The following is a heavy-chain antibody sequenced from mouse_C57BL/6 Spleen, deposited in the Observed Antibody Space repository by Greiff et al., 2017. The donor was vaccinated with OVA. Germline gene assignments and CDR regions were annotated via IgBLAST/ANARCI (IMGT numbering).Heavy chain of an antibody. Sequence: EVKVVESGGGLVKPGGSLKLSCAASGFTFSDYGMHWVRQAPEMGLEWVAYISSGSSTIYYADTVKGRFTISRDNDKNTLFLQMTSLRSEDTAMYYCARQDSFYYAMDYWGQGTSVTVSS. V-gene: IGHV5-17*01. D-gene: IGHD1-2*01. J-gene: IGHJ4*01. CDR3: ARQDSFYYAMDY. CDR1: GFTFSDYG. CDR2: ISSGSSTI.